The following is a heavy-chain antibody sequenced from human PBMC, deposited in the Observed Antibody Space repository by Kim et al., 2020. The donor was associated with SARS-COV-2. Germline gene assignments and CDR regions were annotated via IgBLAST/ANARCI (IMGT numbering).Heavy chain of an antibody. Sequence: YGDSVKRRLNTHRDPSKNTVNLQMNSLRAEDTAVYYCAKDVWDYSGMDAWGPGTTVTVSS. V-gene: IGHV3-23*01. D-gene: IGHD1-26*01. J-gene: IGHJ6*01. CDR3: AKDVWDYSGMDA.